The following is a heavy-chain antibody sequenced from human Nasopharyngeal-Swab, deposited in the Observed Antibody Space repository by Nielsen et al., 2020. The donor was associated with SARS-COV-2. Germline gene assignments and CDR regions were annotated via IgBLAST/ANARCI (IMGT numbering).Heavy chain of an antibody. V-gene: IGHV3-74*01. Sequence: WIRQPPGKGLVWVSRINSDGSSTTYADSVKGRFTISRDNDKNTLYLQMNSLRAEDTAVYYCARDYYDYVWGSYRYLGYFDYWGQGTLVTVSS. CDR2: INSDGSST. J-gene: IGHJ4*02. D-gene: IGHD3-16*02. CDR3: ARDYYDYVWGSYRYLGYFDY.